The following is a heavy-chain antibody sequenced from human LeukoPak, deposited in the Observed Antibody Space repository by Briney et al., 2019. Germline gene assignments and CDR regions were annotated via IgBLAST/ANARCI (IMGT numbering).Heavy chain of an antibody. D-gene: IGHD6-13*01. CDR1: GFTFSSYG. CDR3: ATPGTSSWPN. V-gene: IGHV3-30*02. CDR2: IRNDGSNK. Sequence: PGGSLRLSCAASGFTFSSYGMDWVRLAAGKGLEWVAFIRNDGSNKYYADSVKGRFTISRDNSKNTLYLQMNSLRTEDTAVYYCATPGTSSWPNWGQGTLVTVSS. J-gene: IGHJ4*02.